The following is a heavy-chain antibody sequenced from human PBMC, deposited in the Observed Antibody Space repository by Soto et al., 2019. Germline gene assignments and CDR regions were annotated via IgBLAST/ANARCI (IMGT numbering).Heavy chain of an antibody. V-gene: IGHV3-33*01. D-gene: IGHD1-26*01. Sequence: GGSLRLSCAASGTIFSGFGMHWVRQAPGKGLEWVAVIRHDGSNIYYADSVKGRFTISRDNFKKTLYLQMDSLRAEDTAVYYCARDGVGATTFFGYLDYWGQGDLVTVSS. CDR2: IRHDGSNI. CDR3: ARDGVGATTFFGYLDY. CDR1: GTIFSGFG. J-gene: IGHJ4*02.